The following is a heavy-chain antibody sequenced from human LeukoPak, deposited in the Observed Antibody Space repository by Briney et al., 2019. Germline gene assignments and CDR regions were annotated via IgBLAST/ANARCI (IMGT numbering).Heavy chain of an antibody. CDR2: IIPIFGTA. CDR3: AFSGGSFFGVFDI. Sequence: SVKVSCKASGGTFSSYAISWVRQAPGQGLEWMGGIIPIFGTANYAQKFQGRVTITADESTSTAYMELSSLRSEDTAVYYCAFSGGSFFGVFDIGGKGKMVTVSS. CDR1: GGTFSSYA. J-gene: IGHJ3*02. D-gene: IGHD2-15*01. V-gene: IGHV1-69*13.